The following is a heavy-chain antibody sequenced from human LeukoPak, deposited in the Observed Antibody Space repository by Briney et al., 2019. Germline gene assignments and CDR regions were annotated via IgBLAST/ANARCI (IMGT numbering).Heavy chain of an antibody. D-gene: IGHD3/OR15-3a*01. CDR3: ATAGDFGPPPWFDP. CDR2: FDPEDGET. CDR1: GDTLTELS. V-gene: IGHV1-24*01. Sequence: ASVKVSCKVSGDTLTELSMHWVRQAPGKGLEWMGGFDPEDGETIYAQKFQGRVTMTEDTSTDTAYMELSSLRSEDTAVYYCATAGDFGPPPWFDPWGQGTLVTVSS. J-gene: IGHJ5*02.